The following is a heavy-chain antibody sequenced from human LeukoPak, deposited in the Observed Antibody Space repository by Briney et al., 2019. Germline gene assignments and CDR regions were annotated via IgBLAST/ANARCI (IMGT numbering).Heavy chain of an antibody. J-gene: IGHJ4*02. Sequence: GESLKISCQGSGYSFTSYWIGWVRQMPGKGLEWMGIIYPGDSDIRYSPSFQGQVTISADKSISTAYLQWSSLKASDTAIYYCARDVDGYHKYFNYWGQGTLVTVSS. CDR1: GYSFTSYW. CDR2: IYPGDSDI. CDR3: ARDVDGYHKYFNY. D-gene: IGHD6-25*01. V-gene: IGHV5-51*01.